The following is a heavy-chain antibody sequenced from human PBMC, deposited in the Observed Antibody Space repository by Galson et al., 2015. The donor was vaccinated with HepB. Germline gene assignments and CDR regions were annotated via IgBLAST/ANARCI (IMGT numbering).Heavy chain of an antibody. J-gene: IGHJ6*02. D-gene: IGHD3-3*01. CDR2: ISFDGSNK. CDR3: AKDRYDFWSGSSPLGYGMDV. V-gene: IGHV3-30*18. CDR1: GFTFSNYG. Sequence: SLRLSCAASGFTFSNYGMHWVRQAPGKGLEWVTIISFDGSNKYYADSVKGRFSISRDNSKNTLLLQMNSLRPEDSAVYYCAKDRYDFWSGSSPLGYGMDVWGQGTTVTVSS.